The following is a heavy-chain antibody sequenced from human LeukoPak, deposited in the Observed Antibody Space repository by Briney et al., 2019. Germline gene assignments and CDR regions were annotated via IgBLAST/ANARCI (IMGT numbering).Heavy chain of an antibody. CDR2: IYYSGST. V-gene: IGHV4-31*03. D-gene: IGHD2-2*01. CDR1: GGSISSGGYY. CDR3: ARESIVAVPAASRLGKIYYYDMDV. Sequence: SETLSLTCTVSGGSISSGGYYWSWIRQHPGKGLEWIGYIYYSGSTYYNPSLKSRVTISVDTSKNQFSLKLSSVTAADTAVYYCARESIVAVPAASRLGKIYYYDMDVWGQGTTVTVSS. J-gene: IGHJ6*02.